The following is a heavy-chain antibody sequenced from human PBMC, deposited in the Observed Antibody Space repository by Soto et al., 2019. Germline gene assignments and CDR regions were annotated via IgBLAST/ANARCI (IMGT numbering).Heavy chain of an antibody. CDR3: ARGAGYCSGGSCYGGDDAFDI. V-gene: IGHV5-51*01. Sequence: GESLKISCKGSGYSFTSYWIGWVRQMPGKGLEWMGIIYPGDSDTRYSPSFQGQVTISAEKSISTAYLQWSSLKASDTAMYYCARGAGYCSGGSCYGGDDAFDILGQGTMVTVSS. CDR1: GYSFTSYW. J-gene: IGHJ3*02. D-gene: IGHD2-15*01. CDR2: IYPGDSDT.